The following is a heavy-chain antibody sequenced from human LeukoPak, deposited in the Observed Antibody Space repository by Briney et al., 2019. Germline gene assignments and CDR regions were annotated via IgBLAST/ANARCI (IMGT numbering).Heavy chain of an antibody. J-gene: IGHJ6*02. V-gene: IGHV1-18*01. Sequence: GASVKVSCKASVYTFTSYGISWVRQAPGQGLEWMGWISASNGNTNYAQKLRGRVTMTTDTSTSTAYMELRSLRSDDTAVYYCARAETLRYFDWIPNYYYGMDVWGQGTTVTVSS. CDR3: ARAETLRYFDWIPNYYYGMDV. CDR1: VYTFTSYG. D-gene: IGHD3-9*01. CDR2: ISASNGNT.